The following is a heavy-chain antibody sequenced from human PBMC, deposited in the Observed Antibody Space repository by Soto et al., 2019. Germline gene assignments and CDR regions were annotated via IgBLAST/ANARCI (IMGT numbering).Heavy chain of an antibody. Sequence: SETLSLTCTVSGGSISSSSYYWGWIRQPPGKGLEWIGSIYYSGSTYYNPSLKSRVTISVDTSKNQFSLKLSSVTAADTAVYYCAGTYYDILTGYYLWGQGTLVTVSS. J-gene: IGHJ4*02. CDR2: IYYSGST. CDR1: GGSISSSSYY. D-gene: IGHD3-9*01. V-gene: IGHV4-39*01. CDR3: AGTYYDILTGYYL.